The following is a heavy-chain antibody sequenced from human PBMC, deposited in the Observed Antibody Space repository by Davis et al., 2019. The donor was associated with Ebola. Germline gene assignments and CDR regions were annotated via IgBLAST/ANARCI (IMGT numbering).Heavy chain of an antibody. CDR2: INTNTGNP. V-gene: IGHV7-4-1*02. J-gene: IGHJ4*02. D-gene: IGHD3-10*01. CDR1: GYTFSNHA. Sequence: ASVKVSCKASGYTFSNHAINWVRQAPGQGPEWMGWINTNTGNPTYAQGFTGRFVFSLDTSVSTTYLQISSLKAEDTAIYYCARDRGNFDYWGQGTLVTVSS. CDR3: ARDRGNFDY.